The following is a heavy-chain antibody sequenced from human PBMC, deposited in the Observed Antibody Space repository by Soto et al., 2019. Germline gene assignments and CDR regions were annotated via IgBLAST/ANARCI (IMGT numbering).Heavy chain of an antibody. CDR3: TYGSGRPYYFDY. J-gene: IGHJ4*02. Sequence: QVQLQESGPGLVKPSQTLSLTCTVSGGSITSSGFYWSWIRQLPGKGLEWIGYIYYGGSTYYNPSLKRRVTISVDTSKNQFSLKLTSVTAADTAVYYCTYGSGRPYYFDYWGLGTPTTVSS. D-gene: IGHD3-10*01. CDR2: IYYGGST. V-gene: IGHV4-31*03. CDR1: GGSITSSGFY.